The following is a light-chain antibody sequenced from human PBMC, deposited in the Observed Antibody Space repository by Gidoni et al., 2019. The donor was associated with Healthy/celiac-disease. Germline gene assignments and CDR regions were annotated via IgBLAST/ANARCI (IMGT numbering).Light chain of an antibody. CDR3: QQYNNWPPAGT. Sequence: EIVMTQSPATLSVSPGERATLSCRASQSVSSNLAGYQQKPGQAPRLLIYGASTRATGIPARFSGSGSGTEFTLTISSLQSEDFAVYYCQQYNNWPPAGTFGQGTKLEIK. J-gene: IGKJ2*02. V-gene: IGKV3-15*01. CDR1: QSVSSN. CDR2: GAS.